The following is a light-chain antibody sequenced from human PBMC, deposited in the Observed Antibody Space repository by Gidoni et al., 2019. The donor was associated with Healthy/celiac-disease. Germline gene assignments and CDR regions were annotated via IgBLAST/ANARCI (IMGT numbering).Light chain of an antibody. Sequence: DIQLTQSPSSLSASVGDRVTITCLASQSISSYLNWYQQKPGKAPKLLIYAASRLQGGVPSRFRGSGSVTDFTLTISSLQPEDFATYYCQQCYSTPTFGPGTKVDIK. CDR2: AAS. CDR1: QSISSY. CDR3: QQCYSTPT. J-gene: IGKJ3*01. V-gene: IGKV1-39*01.